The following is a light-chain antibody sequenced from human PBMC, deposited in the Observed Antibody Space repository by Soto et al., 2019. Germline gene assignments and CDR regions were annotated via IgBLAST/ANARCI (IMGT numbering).Light chain of an antibody. Sequence: DIVMTQSPDSLAVSLGERATINCKSSQSVLYSSNNKNYLAWYQQKSGQSPKLLIHWASTRESGVPDRFSGSGSGTDFTLTISSLQAEDVAAYYCQQYYSTPYTFGQGTKLEIK. V-gene: IGKV4-1*01. J-gene: IGKJ2*01. CDR3: QQYYSTPYT. CDR1: QSVLYSSNNKNY. CDR2: WAS.